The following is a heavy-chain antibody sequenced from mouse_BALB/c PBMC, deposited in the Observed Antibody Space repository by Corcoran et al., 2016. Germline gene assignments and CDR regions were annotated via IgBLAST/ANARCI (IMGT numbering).Heavy chain of an antibody. V-gene: IGHV1-18*01. Sequence: EVVLQQAGPGLVKPGGAVKRPCKASGYPYTYYNMDWVKQSHGKSHEWIGDINTNNGGTIYNQKFKGKATLTVDKSSSTAYMELRSLTSEDTAVYYCARLGRYWGQGTTLTVSS. CDR3: ARLGRY. D-gene: IGHD4-1*01. J-gene: IGHJ2*01. CDR2: INTNNGGT. CDR1: GYPYTYYN.